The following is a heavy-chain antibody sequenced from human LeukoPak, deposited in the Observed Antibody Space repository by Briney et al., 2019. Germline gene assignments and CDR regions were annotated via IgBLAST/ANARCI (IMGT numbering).Heavy chain of an antibody. J-gene: IGHJ4*02. CDR1: GFTFSSYA. Sequence: GGSLRLSCAAYGFTFSSYAMSWVRQAPGKGLEWVSAISGSGGSTYYADSVEGRFTISRDNSKNTLYLQMNSLRAEDTAVYYCAKDADTAMVLMLYVFDYWGQGTLVTVSS. CDR2: ISGSGGST. CDR3: AKDADTAMVLMLYVFDY. V-gene: IGHV3-23*01. D-gene: IGHD5-18*01.